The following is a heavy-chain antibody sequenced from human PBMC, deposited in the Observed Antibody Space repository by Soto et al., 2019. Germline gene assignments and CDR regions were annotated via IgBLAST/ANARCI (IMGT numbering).Heavy chain of an antibody. D-gene: IGHD2-15*01. J-gene: IGHJ4*02. V-gene: IGHV4-31*03. Sequence: QVQIQESGPGLVKTSQTLSLSCTVSGGSISSGGYTWSWIRQHPGKGLEWIGNIYYSGSTYHNPSLKRRVTISVDTSKNQFSLNVYSVTAAVTAVYYCARDTGSDTGLDYWGQGTLVTVSS. CDR1: GGSISSGGYT. CDR2: IYYSGST. CDR3: ARDTGSDTGLDY.